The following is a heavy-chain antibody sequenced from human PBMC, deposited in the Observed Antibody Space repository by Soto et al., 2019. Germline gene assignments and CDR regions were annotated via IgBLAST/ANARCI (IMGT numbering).Heavy chain of an antibody. CDR2: IIPIFGTA. CDR1: GGTFSSYA. V-gene: IGHV1-69*01. CDR3: ARGLTGSGSYYNGGYYYYGMDV. Sequence: QVQLVQSGAEVKKPGSSVKVSCKASGGTFSSYAISWVRQAPGQGLEWMGGIIPIFGTANYAQKFQGRVTITADESTSTDYMELSSLRSEDTAVYYCARGLTGSGSYYNGGYYYYGMDVWGQGTTVTVSS. D-gene: IGHD3-10*01. J-gene: IGHJ6*02.